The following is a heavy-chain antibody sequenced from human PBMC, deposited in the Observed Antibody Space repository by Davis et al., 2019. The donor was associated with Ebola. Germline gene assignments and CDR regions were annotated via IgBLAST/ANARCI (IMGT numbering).Heavy chain of an antibody. CDR3: ETTVPDY. CDR1: GFTFSSYW. CDR2: IKQDGSEK. D-gene: IGHD4-17*01. V-gene: IGHV3-7*01. J-gene: IGHJ4*02. Sequence: GESLKISCAASGFTFSSYWMNWVRPTPGKGLEWVANIKQDGSEKYYVDSVMGRFTISRDNAKNTLYMQMTSLRVEDTAVYYCETTVPDYWGQGTLVTVSS.